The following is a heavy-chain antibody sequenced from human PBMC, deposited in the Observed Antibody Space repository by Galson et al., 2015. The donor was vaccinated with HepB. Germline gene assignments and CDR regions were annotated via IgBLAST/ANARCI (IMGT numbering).Heavy chain of an antibody. J-gene: IGHJ4*02. V-gene: IGHV3-74*01. CDR2: IKSDGSIT. Sequence: SLRLSCAASGFTFSSYGMHWVRHAPGKGLVWVSRIKSDGSITNYADSVKGRFTISRDNAKNTVYLQMNSLRAEDTAVYYCLGKIKDGPDYWGQGTLVTVSS. CDR3: LGKIKDGPDY. CDR1: GFTFSSYG.